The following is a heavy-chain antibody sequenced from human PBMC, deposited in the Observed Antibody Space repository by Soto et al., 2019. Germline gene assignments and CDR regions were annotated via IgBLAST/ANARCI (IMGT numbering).Heavy chain of an antibody. D-gene: IGHD6-6*01. V-gene: IGHV3-21*01. J-gene: IGHJ4*02. CDR2: ISSISTYI. CDR1: GFTFSAYT. Sequence: GGSLRLSCAVSGFTFSAYTMSWVRQPPGKGLEWVATISSISTYIKYADSVKGRLTISRDNARNSLYLQMDSLRVEDTAVYYCARVHIAARDYWGQGTLVTVSS. CDR3: ARVHIAARDY.